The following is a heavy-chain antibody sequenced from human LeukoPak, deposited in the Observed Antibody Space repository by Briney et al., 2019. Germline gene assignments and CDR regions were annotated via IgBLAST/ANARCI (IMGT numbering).Heavy chain of an antibody. CDR3: ARDLPRINSGSYRSNLDY. CDR1: GYTFTGYY. J-gene: IGHJ4*02. V-gene: IGHV1-2*06. D-gene: IGHD1-26*01. CDR2: INPNSGGT. Sequence: AASVKVSCTAPGYTFTGYYMHWVRQAPGQGLEWMGRINPNSGGTNYAQKFQGRVTMTRDTSISTAYMELSRLRSDDTAVYYCARDLPRINSGSYRSNLDYWGQGTLVTVSS.